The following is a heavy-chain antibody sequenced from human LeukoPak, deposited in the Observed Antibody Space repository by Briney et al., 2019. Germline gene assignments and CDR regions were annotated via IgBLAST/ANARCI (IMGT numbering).Heavy chain of an antibody. J-gene: IGHJ5*02. D-gene: IGHD3-10*01. CDR1: GFTFSSYW. V-gene: IGHV3-74*01. CDR2: INSDGSST. CDR3: ARGSLSYYGSGSYYNVFEWFDP. Sequence: GGSLRLSCAASGFTFSSYWMSWVRQAPGKGLVWVSRINSDGSSTSYADSVKGRFTISRDNAKNTLYLQMNSLRAEDTAVYYCARGSLSYYGSGSYYNVFEWFDPWGQGTLVTVSS.